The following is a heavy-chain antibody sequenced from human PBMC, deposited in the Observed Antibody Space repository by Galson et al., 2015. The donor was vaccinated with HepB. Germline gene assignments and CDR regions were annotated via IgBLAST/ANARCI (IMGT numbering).Heavy chain of an antibody. V-gene: IGHV3-7*03. CDR1: GFTLSSYW. J-gene: IGHJ3*02. Sequence: SLRLSCAASGFTLSSYWMSWVRQAPGKGLEWVANIKHHGSEKYYADSVQGRFSISRDNSNNALYLQMNSLRAADTAVYYCARGYDFWSRDAFDIWGQGTMVTVSS. CDR3: ARGYDFWSRDAFDI. D-gene: IGHD3-3*01. CDR2: IKHHGSEK.